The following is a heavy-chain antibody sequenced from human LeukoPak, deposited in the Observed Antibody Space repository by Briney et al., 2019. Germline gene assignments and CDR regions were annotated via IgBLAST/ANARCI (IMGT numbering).Heavy chain of an antibody. CDR2: IRSKAYGGTT. CDR3: TRDLSLIVVVPAANFDY. CDR1: GFTFGDYA. J-gene: IGHJ4*02. D-gene: IGHD2-2*01. V-gene: IGHV3-49*03. Sequence: GGSLRLSCTASGFTFGDYAMSWFPQSPGKGLECVGFIRSKAYGGTTEYAASVKRRFPISRDDSKSIAHLQMNSLKTEDTAVYYCTRDLSLIVVVPAANFDYWGQGTLVTVSS.